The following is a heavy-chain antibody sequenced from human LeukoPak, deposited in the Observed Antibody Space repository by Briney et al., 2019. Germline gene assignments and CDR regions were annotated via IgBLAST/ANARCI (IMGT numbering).Heavy chain of an antibody. J-gene: IGHJ6*03. D-gene: IGHD3-10*01. CDR2: INPNSGGT. V-gene: IGHV1-2*02. CDR3: ARDATVRGPYGGHHFYSYMDV. Sequence: ASVKVSCKASGYTFTSYGISWVRQAPGQGLEWMGWINPNSGGTNYAQKFQGRVTMTRDTSISTAYMELSRLRSDDTAVYYCARDATVRGPYGGHHFYSYMDVWGKGTTVTISS. CDR1: GYTFTSYG.